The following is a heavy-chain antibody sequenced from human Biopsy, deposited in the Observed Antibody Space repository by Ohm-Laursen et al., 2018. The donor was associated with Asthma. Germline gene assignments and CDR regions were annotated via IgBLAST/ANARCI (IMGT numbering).Heavy chain of an antibody. CDR2: ISVYNGNT. D-gene: IGHD3-10*01. Sequence: ATVKVSCKTSGYTFNSAGITWVRQAPGQGLEWMGWISVYNGNTKVAQKLQDGVTMITDTSTSTAYMELRSLRSDDTAVYFCARAVDYSHYYGIDVWGQGTTVTVS. CDR1: GYTFNSAG. J-gene: IGHJ6*02. CDR3: ARAVDYSHYYGIDV. V-gene: IGHV1-18*01.